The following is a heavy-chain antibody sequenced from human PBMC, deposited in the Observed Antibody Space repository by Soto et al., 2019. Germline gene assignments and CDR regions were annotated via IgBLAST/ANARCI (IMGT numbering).Heavy chain of an antibody. CDR2: ISAYNGNT. V-gene: IGHV1-18*01. CDR3: ARVSCSGGSCCSWDDY. CDR1: GYTFTSYG. Sequence: ASVKVSCKASGYTFTSYGISWVRQAPGQGLEWMGWISAYNGNTNYAQKLQGRVTMTTDTSTSTAYMELRSLRSDDTAVYYCARVSCSGGSCCSWDDYWGQGTLVTVSS. D-gene: IGHD2-15*01. J-gene: IGHJ4*02.